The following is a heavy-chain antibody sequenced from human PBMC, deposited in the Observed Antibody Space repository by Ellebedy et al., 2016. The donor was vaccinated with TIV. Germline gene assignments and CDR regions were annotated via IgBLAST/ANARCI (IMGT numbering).Heavy chain of an antibody. J-gene: IGHJ6*02. CDR1: GFTFSNYA. V-gene: IGHV3-30-3*01. CDR3: ARDLAVRPPSYYYYGMDV. D-gene: IGHD6-6*01. Sequence: GGSLRLSCAASGFTFSNYAMSWVRQAPGKGLEWVAVISYDGSNKYYADSVKGRFTISRDNSKNTLYLQMNSLRAEDTAVYYCARDLAVRPPSYYYYGMDVWGQGTTVTVSS. CDR2: ISYDGSNK.